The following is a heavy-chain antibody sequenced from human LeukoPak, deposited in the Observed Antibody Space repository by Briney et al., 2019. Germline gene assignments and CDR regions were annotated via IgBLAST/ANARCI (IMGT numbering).Heavy chain of an antibody. D-gene: IGHD5-18*01. CDR3: AKGWGYSYGYSSEYFQH. Sequence: GGSLRLSCAASGFTFSSYGMHWVRQAPGKGLEWVAVISYDGSNKYYADSVKGRFTISRDNSKNTLYLQMNSLRAEDTAVYYCAKGWGYSYGYSSEYFQHWGQGTLVTVSS. CDR1: GFTFSSYG. CDR2: ISYDGSNK. J-gene: IGHJ1*01. V-gene: IGHV3-30*18.